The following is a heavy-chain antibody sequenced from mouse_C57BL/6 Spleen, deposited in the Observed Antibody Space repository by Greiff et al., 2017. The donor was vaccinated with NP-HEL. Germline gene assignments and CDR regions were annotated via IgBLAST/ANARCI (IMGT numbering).Heavy chain of an antibody. CDR2: IHPNSGST. CDR1: GYTFTSYW. CDR3: ARYELGLRRNYAMDY. D-gene: IGHD2-4*01. V-gene: IGHV1-64*01. Sequence: VQLQQPGAELVKPGASVKLSCKASGYTFTSYWMHWVKQRPGQGLEWIGMIHPNSGSTNYNEKFKSKATLTVDKSSSTAYMQLSSLTSEDSAVYYCARYELGLRRNYAMDYWGQGTSVTVSS. J-gene: IGHJ4*01.